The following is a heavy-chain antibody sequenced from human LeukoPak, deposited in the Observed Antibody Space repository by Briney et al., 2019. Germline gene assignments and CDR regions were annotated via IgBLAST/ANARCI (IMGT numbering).Heavy chain of an antibody. CDR3: ASAVALDY. CDR2: IYSGGST. V-gene: IGHV3-66*01. CDR1: GFTVSSNY. Sequence: GGSLRLSCAASGFTVSSNYMSWVRHAPGKGLEWVSIIYSGGSTYYADSVKGRFTISRDNSKNTLYLQMNSLRAEDTAVYYCASAVALDYWGQGTLVTVSS. J-gene: IGHJ4*02.